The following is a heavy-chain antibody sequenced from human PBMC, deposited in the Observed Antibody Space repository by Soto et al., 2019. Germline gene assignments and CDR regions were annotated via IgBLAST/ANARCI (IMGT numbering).Heavy chain of an antibody. V-gene: IGHV4-30-4*01. CDR1: GGSTSSDNY. Sequence: SETLSLTCTVSGGSTSSDNYWGWIRQPPGKGLEWIGHIYYSGNTDYNPSLKSRLAISIDTSKNQFSLKLSSVTAADTAVYFCAREGGESSDGLYYFDSWRQRSLVTVSS. CDR2: IYYSGNT. J-gene: IGHJ4*02. CDR3: AREGGESSDGLYYFDS. D-gene: IGHD3-16*01.